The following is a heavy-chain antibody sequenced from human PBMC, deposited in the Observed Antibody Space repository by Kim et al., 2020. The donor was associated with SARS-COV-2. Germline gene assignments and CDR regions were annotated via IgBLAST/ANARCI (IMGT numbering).Heavy chain of an antibody. Sequence: GGSLRLSCTASGFAFSSHAMHWVRQAPGKGLESVSVITYNGYNTFYSDSVKGRFTISRDNSKNKVYLLMSSLRVEDTAVYYCVQNWNGDSWGQGTLVTVS. D-gene: IGHD1-1*01. CDR3: VQNWNGDS. CDR2: ITYNGYNT. CDR1: GFAFSSHA. J-gene: IGHJ4*02. V-gene: IGHV3-64D*06.